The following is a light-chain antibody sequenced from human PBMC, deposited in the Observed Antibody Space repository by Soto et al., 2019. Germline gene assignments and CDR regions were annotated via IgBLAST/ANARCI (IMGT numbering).Light chain of an antibody. CDR2: GAS. J-gene: IGKJ1*01. CDR1: KSVSSSY. CDR3: PQYGSSPLT. V-gene: IGKV3-20*01. Sequence: EIVLTQSPGTLSLSPGERATLSCRASKSVSSSYLGWYPQKPGQAPRLLIYGASSRAAGTPGRFSGSGSGTDFTLTIISLEPEDFAVYSCPQYGSSPLTFGQGTKVEVK.